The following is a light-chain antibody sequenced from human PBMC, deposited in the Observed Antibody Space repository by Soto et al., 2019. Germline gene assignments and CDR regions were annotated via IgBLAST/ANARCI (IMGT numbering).Light chain of an antibody. CDR3: QQYNNWRGT. J-gene: IGKJ4*01. CDR1: QSVSSN. V-gene: IGKV3-15*01. Sequence: EIVMMQSPATLSVSPGERATLSCRASQSVSSNLAWYQQKPGQAPRLLIYGASTRATGIPARFSGSGSGTDFTLTISSLQSEDFAVYYCQQYNNWRGTFGGGTKVEIK. CDR2: GAS.